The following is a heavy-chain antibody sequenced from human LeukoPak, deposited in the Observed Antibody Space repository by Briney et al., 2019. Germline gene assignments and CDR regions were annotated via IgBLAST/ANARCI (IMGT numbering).Heavy chain of an antibody. CDR1: GGSISSSSYY. V-gene: IGHV4-39*07. CDR3: ARDPHSKLQNAFDI. Sequence: SETLSLTCTVSGGSISSSSYYWGWIRQPPGKALEWIGSIYYSGSTYYNPSLKSRVTISVDTSKNQFSLKLSSVTASDTAVYYCARDPHSKLQNAFDIWGQGTMVTVSS. CDR2: IYYSGST. D-gene: IGHD4-11*01. J-gene: IGHJ3*02.